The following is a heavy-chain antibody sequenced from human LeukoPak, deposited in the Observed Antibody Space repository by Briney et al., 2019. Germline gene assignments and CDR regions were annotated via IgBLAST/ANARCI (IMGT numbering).Heavy chain of an antibody. CDR1: GFTFSSYA. Sequence: GGSLRLSCAASGFTFSSYAMSWVRQAPGKGLEWVSAISGSGGSTYYADSVKGRFTISRDNSKNTLYLQMNSLRAEGTAVYYCANVRGWAYYYYMDVWGKGTTVTVSS. CDR2: ISGSGGST. D-gene: IGHD3-10*02. J-gene: IGHJ6*03. CDR3: ANVRGWAYYYYMDV. V-gene: IGHV3-23*01.